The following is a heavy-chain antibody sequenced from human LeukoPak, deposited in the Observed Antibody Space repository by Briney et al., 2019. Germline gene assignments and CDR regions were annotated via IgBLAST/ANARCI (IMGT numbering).Heavy chain of an antibody. CDR1: GYTFISHG. J-gene: IGHJ3*02. D-gene: IGHD3-16*01. V-gene: IGHV1-18*01. Sequence: ASVQVSCKAYGYTFISHGISWVRQAPGQGLEWMGWISGSSSNTNYAQRLQGRVTMTTDTSTTTAYMELRSLRSDDTAVYYCARATGTWGHDGFDIWGQGTMVTVSS. CDR2: ISGSSSNT. CDR3: ARATGTWGHDGFDI.